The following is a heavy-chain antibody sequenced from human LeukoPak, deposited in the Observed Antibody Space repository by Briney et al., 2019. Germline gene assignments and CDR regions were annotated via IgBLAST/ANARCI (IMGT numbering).Heavy chain of an antibody. V-gene: IGHV3-23*01. Sequence: SGGSLRLSCAASGFTFSSYGMSWVRQAPGKGLEWVSAISGSGGSTYYADSVKGRFTISRDNSKNTLYLQMNSPRAEDTAVYYCAKGVVVAPDVTPFDYWGQGTLVTVSS. CDR3: AKGVVVAPDVTPFDY. CDR2: ISGSGGST. CDR1: GFTFSSYG. J-gene: IGHJ4*02. D-gene: IGHD2-2*01.